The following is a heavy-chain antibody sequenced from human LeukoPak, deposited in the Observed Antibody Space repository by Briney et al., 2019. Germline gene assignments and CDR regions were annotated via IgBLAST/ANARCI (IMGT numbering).Heavy chain of an antibody. CDR3: ATSHDSSGND. D-gene: IGHD3-22*01. CDR1: GFAFSNFW. Sequence: PGGSLRLSCVASGFAFSNFWMSWVRQAPGKGLEWVANIKQDGSHKYYVDSVKGRFTISRDNAKSSVYLQMNSLRVEDTAVYYCATSHDSSGNDWGQGTLVTVSS. J-gene: IGHJ4*02. CDR2: IKQDGSHK. V-gene: IGHV3-7*01.